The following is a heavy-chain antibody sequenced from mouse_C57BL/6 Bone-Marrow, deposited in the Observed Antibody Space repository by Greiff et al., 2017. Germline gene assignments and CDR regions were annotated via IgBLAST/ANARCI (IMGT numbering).Heavy chain of an antibody. Sequence: VQLQQPGAELVKPGASVKVSCKASGYTFTSYWMHWVKQRPGQGLEWIGRIHPFDGDTNYNQKFKGKATLTVDKSSSTAYMQLSSLTSEDSAVYACAIRPSYYYYGAWFAYWGQGTGVTVSA. J-gene: IGHJ3*01. CDR3: AIRPSYYYYGAWFAY. CDR1: GYTFTSYW. CDR2: IHPFDGDT. D-gene: IGHD2-4*01. V-gene: IGHV1-74*01.